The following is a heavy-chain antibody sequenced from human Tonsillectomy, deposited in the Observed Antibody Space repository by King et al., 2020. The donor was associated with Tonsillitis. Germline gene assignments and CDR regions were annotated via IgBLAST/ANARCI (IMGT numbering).Heavy chain of an antibody. V-gene: IGHV3-23*04. CDR2: IRGSGDNT. J-gene: IGHJ4*02. CDR3: AKGRGSSWYAPFDY. D-gene: IGHD6-13*01. Sequence: VQLVESGGGLVQPGGSLRLSCAASGFTFNSYAMSWVRQAPGKGLQWVSTIRGSGDNTYYADSVKSRFTISRDNSKNTVYLQMNSVRAEDTAVYYCAKGRGSSWYAPFDYCGQGTLVTVSS. CDR1: GFTFNSYA.